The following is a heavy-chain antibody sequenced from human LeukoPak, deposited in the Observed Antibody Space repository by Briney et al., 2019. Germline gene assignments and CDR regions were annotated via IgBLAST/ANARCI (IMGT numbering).Heavy chain of an antibody. Sequence: PGGSLRLSCAASGFTFSSYWMSWVRQAPGKGLEWVANIKQDGSEKYYVDSVKGRFTISRDNAKNSLYLQMNSLRAEDTAVYYCARRTFDIVVVPASPIPYAFEIWGQGTMVTVSS. CDR2: IKQDGSEK. D-gene: IGHD2-2*01. CDR1: GFTFSSYW. J-gene: IGHJ3*02. CDR3: ARRTFDIVVVPASPIPYAFEI. V-gene: IGHV3-7*01.